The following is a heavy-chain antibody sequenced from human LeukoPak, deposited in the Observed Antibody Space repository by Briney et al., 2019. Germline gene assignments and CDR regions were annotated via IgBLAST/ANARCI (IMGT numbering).Heavy chain of an antibody. J-gene: IGHJ4*02. Sequence: PGGSLRLSCTASGFSFSNHYMRWIRQAPGKGLEWVANINEDGSNKWHLGSVKGRFTVSRDNARNSLYLQMNSLRVEDTAVYYCTRVIVAVPGYFDYFDFWGQGVPVTVSS. CDR2: INEDGSNK. CDR3: TRVIVAVPGYFDYFDF. D-gene: IGHD6-19*01. CDR1: GFSFSNHY. V-gene: IGHV3-7*01.